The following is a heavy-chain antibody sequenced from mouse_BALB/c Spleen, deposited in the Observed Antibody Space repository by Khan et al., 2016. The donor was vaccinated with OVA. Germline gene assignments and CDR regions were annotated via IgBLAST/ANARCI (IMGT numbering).Heavy chain of an antibody. CDR2: MIYTGYT. CDR3: ARSTYRYAFGY. D-gene: IGHD2-14*01. V-gene: IGHV3-8*02. CDR1: GDSITSGY. Sequence: EVQLQESGPSLVKPSQTLSLTCSVTGDSITSGYWSWIRKFPGNKLEYMGYMIYTGYTYYNPSLKSRISITRHTSKNQYYLQLNSGTTEDTATYYCARSTYRYAFGYWGQGTLVTVSA. J-gene: IGHJ3*01.